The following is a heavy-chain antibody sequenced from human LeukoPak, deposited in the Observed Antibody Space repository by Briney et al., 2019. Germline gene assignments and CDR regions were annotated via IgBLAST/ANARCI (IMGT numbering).Heavy chain of an antibody. CDR2: INTNTGNP. Sequence: ASAKVSCKASGYSFTSYGLNWVRQAPGQGLEWMGWINTNTGNPTYAQGLTGRFVLSVDTSVSTAYLQISSLKAEDTAVYYCAKSLGSGYSSSSGPNAFDFWGQGTMVTVSS. CDR1: GYSFTSYG. J-gene: IGHJ3*01. V-gene: IGHV7-4-1*02. CDR3: AKSLGSGYSSSSGPNAFDF. D-gene: IGHD6-13*01.